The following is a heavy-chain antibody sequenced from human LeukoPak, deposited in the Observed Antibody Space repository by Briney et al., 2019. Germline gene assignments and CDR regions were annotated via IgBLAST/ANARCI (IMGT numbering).Heavy chain of an antibody. CDR3: AGARIAAAGVTDNY. J-gene: IGHJ4*02. D-gene: IGHD6-13*01. V-gene: IGHV1-2*06. Sequence: RASVKVSCKASGYTFTGYYMHWVQQAPGQGLEWMGRINPNSGGTNYAQKFQGRVTMTRDTSISTAYMELSRLRSDDTAVYYCAGARIAAAGVTDNYWGQGTLVTVSS. CDR2: INPNSGGT. CDR1: GYTFTGYY.